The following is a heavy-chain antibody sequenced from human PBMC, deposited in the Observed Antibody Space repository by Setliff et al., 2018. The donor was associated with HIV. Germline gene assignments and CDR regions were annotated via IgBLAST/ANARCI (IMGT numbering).Heavy chain of an antibody. CDR3: ASEARTRSTYYYSMDV. CDR2: IYYSGST. J-gene: IGHJ6*03. V-gene: IGHV4-61*10. D-gene: IGHD2-2*01. Sequence: SETLSLTCTVSGTSITDSFYHWSWIRQPAGRGLEWIGYIYYSGSTNYNPSLKSRVTISLDTSKNEFSLRLTSVTAADTAVYYCASEARTRSTYYYSMDVWGKGTTVTVSS. CDR1: GTSITDSFYH.